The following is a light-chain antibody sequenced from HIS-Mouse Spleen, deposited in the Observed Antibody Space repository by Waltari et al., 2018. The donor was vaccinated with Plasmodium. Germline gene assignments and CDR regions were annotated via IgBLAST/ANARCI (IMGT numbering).Light chain of an antibody. CDR3: YSTDSSGNHRV. CDR2: EDS. CDR1: ALPKKS. Sequence: SYELTQPPSVPVSPGQTARITCPAAALPKKSAYWYQQKSGQAPVLVIYEDSKRPSGIPERFSGSSSGTMATLTISGAQVEDEADYYCYSTDSSGNHRVFGGGTKLTVL. J-gene: IGLJ3*02. V-gene: IGLV3-10*01.